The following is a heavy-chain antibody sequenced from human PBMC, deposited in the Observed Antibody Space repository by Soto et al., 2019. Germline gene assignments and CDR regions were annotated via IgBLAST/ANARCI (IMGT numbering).Heavy chain of an antibody. V-gene: IGHV4-34*01. CDR1: GGSFSGYY. CDR2: INHSGST. J-gene: IGHJ4*02. CDR3: ASRVVEYSSSYRRGVTLDY. D-gene: IGHD6-6*01. Sequence: QVQLQQWGAGLLKPSETLSLTCAVYGGSFSGYYWSWIRQPPGKGLEWIGEINHSGSTNYNPSLKRRVTISVDTSKNQFSLKLSSVTAADTAVYYCASRVVEYSSSYRRGVTLDYWGQGTLVTVSS.